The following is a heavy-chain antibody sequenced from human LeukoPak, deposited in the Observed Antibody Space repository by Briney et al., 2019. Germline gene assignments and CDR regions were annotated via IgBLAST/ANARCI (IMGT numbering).Heavy chain of an antibody. Sequence: PSETLSLTCAVYGGSFSGYYWTWIRQPPGKGLEWIGEINHSGSTNYNPSLKSRVTISVDTSKNQFSLKLSSVTAADTAVYYCARTSRMRSVTVRGVGLDYWGQGTLVTVSS. V-gene: IGHV4-34*01. D-gene: IGHD3-10*01. J-gene: IGHJ4*02. CDR2: INHSGST. CDR3: ARTSRMRSVTVRGVGLDY. CDR1: GGSFSGYY.